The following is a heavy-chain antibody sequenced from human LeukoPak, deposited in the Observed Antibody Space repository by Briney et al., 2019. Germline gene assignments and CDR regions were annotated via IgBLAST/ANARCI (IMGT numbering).Heavy chain of an antibody. V-gene: IGHV1-24*01. D-gene: IGHD4-11*01. Sequence: ASVKVSCKVSGQSLSELTMHWVRQAPGKGLEWLGGFDPENDERMYARNFRGRVTMTEDTSTDTAYMELSSLRPEDTAVYFCATEMTSVVPDYWRQGTLVTVSS. CDR2: FDPENDER. CDR1: GQSLSELT. CDR3: ATEMTSVVPDY. J-gene: IGHJ4*02.